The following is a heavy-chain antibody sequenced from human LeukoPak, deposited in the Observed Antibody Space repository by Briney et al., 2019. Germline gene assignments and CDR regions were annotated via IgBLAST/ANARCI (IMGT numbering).Heavy chain of an antibody. D-gene: IGHD2-2*01. J-gene: IGHJ6*03. V-gene: IGHV4-59*10. CDR3: AREGGSVPIDPYQLLRYYYYYYMDV. CDR2: IYTSGST. CDR1: GGSFSGYY. Sequence: SETLSLTCAVYGGSFSGYYWSWIRQPPGKGLEWIGRIYTSGSTNYNPSLKSRVTMSVDTSKNQFSLKLSSVTAADTAVYYCAREGGSVPIDPYQLLRYYYYYYMDVWGQGTLVTVSS.